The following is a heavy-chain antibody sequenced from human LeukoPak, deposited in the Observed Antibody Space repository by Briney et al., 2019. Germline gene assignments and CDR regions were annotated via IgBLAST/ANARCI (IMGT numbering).Heavy chain of an antibody. CDR2: ISYSGST. D-gene: IGHD6-6*01. Sequence: SETLSLTCSVSGGSITVYYWNWIRQSPGKGLEWIGSISYSGSTNYNPSLKSRVTISIDTSKNRFSLRVSSVIAADTAMYYCARGGSRSYTSSTLDYWGQGTLVTVSS. J-gene: IGHJ4*02. CDR3: ARGGSRSYTSSTLDY. V-gene: IGHV4-59*12. CDR1: GGSITVYY.